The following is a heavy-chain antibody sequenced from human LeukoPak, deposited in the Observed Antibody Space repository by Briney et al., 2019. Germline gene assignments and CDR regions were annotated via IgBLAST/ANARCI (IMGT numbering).Heavy chain of an antibody. CDR1: GGSISSGGYY. D-gene: IGHD6-6*01. J-gene: IGHJ6*03. CDR2: IYYSGST. Sequence: SQTLSLTCTVSGGSISSGGYYWSRIRQHPGKGLEWIGYIYYSGSTYYNPSLKSRVTISVDTSKNQFPLKLSSVTAADTAVYYCSRGSSIAARRVYYYYYMDVWGKGTTVTVSS. V-gene: IGHV4-31*03. CDR3: SRGSSIAARRVYYYYYMDV.